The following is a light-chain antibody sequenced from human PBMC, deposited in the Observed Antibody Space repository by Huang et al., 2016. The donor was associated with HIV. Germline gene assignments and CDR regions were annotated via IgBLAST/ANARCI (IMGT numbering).Light chain of an antibody. V-gene: IGKV3-15*01. Sequence: EIVMTQSPATLSVSPGERATLSCRASQSVSSDFAWYQQKPGQAPRLPIYGATIRATGIPASFCGSGSGTEFTLTISSLQSEDFAVYYCQQYNDWPPSTFGQGTKLGIK. J-gene: IGKJ2*02. CDR2: GAT. CDR3: QQYNDWPPST. CDR1: QSVSSD.